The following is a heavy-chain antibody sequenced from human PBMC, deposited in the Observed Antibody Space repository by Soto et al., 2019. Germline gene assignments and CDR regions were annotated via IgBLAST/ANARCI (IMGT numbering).Heavy chain of an antibody. V-gene: IGHV3-23*01. Sequence: EVQLLESGGGLVQPGGSLRLSCAASGFTFSSYAMSWVRQAPGKGLEWVSAISGSGGSTYYADSVKGRFTISRDNSKNTLYLQMNSLRAEDTAVYYCAKGSVLRFLEWLPTLGPFDYWGQGTLVTVSS. CDR1: GFTFSSYA. CDR2: ISGSGGST. J-gene: IGHJ4*02. CDR3: AKGSVLRFLEWLPTLGPFDY. D-gene: IGHD3-3*01.